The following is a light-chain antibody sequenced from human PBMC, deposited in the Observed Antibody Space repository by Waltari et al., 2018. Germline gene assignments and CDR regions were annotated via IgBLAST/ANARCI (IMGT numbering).Light chain of an antibody. CDR3: LSADSSGPYLYV. J-gene: IGLJ1*01. V-gene: IGLV3-25*03. CDR1: AFPRQF. CDR2: KDT. Sequence: SYELTQPPSVSASPGQTARITCSGDAFPRQFAYWYQQKPGQAPVLVIYKDTERPSGIPGRFSGSSSGTTVTLTISGVQAEDEADYYCLSADSSGPYLYVFGTGTTVTVL.